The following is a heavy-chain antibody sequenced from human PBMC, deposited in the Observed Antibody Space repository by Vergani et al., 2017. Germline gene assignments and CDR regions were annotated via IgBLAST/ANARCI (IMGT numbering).Heavy chain of an antibody. J-gene: IGHJ3*02. V-gene: IGHV4-61*02. Sequence: QAQLQESGPRLVKPSQTLSLTCSFSGGSLDIQSQTWGWIRQPAGEGLEWIGLIDVKGNSNFSPSLESRVTMSADASSGRFSLNLRSVTTSDTAVYYCVGVLHTSYILGAFDIWGQGIKVTVSS. CDR1: GGSLDIQSQT. D-gene: IGHD2-21*01. CDR2: IDVKGNS. CDR3: VGVLHTSYILGAFDI.